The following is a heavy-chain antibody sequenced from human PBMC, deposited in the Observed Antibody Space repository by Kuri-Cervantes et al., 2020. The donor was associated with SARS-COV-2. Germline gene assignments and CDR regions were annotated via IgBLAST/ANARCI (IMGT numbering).Heavy chain of an antibody. V-gene: IGHV4-34*01. CDR3: SRHRGVSGRTLGYYYYAMDV. J-gene: IGHJ6*02. CDR1: GGSFSGYY. CDR2: INHSGST. Sequence: SQTLSLTCAVDGGSFSGYYWSWIRQPPGKGLEWIGEINHSGSTNYNPSLKSRVTISVDTSKTQFSLKLNSVSAADPAVYYWSRHRGVSGRTLGYYYYAMDVWGQGTTVTVSS. D-gene: IGHD3-10*01.